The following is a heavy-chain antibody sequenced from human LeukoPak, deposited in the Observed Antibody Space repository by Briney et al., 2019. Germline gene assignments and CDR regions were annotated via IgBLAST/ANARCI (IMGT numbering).Heavy chain of an antibody. J-gene: IGHJ4*02. CDR2: IKVDGSEK. CDR3: ARKTGTTGEAFDY. V-gene: IGHV3-7*03. D-gene: IGHD1-1*01. Sequence: PGGSLILSCAASGFTFSNFWMSWVRQAPGKGLEWVANIKVDGSEKYYVDSVKGRFTISRDNAENSLYLQMNSLRAEDTAVYYCARKTGTTGEAFDYWGQGTQVTVSS. CDR1: GFTFSNFW.